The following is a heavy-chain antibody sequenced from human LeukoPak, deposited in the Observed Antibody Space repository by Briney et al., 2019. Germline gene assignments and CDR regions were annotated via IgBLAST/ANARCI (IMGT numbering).Heavy chain of an antibody. CDR3: ARDCLEGSVLSPVDN. D-gene: IGHD3-10*01. CDR2: IYYYSGST. Sequence: PSETLSLTCTVSGGSISSSTYFWGWIRQPPGKGLEWIGSIYYYSGSTYYNPSLKSRVTISVDTSKNQFSLRLSSVTAADTAIYYCARDCLEGSVLSPVDNWGQGTLVTVSS. V-gene: IGHV4-39*07. CDR1: GGSISSSTYF. J-gene: IGHJ4*02.